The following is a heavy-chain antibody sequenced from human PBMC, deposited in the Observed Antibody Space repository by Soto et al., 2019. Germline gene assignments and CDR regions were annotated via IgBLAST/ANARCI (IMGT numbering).Heavy chain of an antibody. CDR1: GGTFSPYT. D-gene: IGHD3-10*01. J-gene: IGHJ4*02. V-gene: IGHV1-69*08. Sequence: QVQLVQSGAEVKTPGSSVKVSCKASGGTFSPYTINWVRQAPGPGLEWMGRIIPFHGVTNYAQKFQARVTITADKSTITAYMELSGLRFEDTAMYYCTRDWEITVSTWSFGGFWGRGTLVTVSS. CDR2: IIPFHGVT. CDR3: TRDWEITVSTWSFGGF.